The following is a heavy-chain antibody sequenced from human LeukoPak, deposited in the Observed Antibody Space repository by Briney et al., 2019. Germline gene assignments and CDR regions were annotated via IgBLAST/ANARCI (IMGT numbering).Heavy chain of an antibody. CDR1: GFTFSSYA. D-gene: IGHD3-22*01. J-gene: IGHJ4*02. V-gene: IGHV3-23*01. CDR3: AKDRDDTSGYNNY. Sequence: GGSLRLSCAASGFTFSSYAMSWVRQAPGKGLEWVSAISGSGGSTYYADSVKGRFTISRDTSKNTLYLQMNSLRAEDRAVYYCAKDRDDTSGYNNYWGQGTLVTVSS. CDR2: ISGSGGST.